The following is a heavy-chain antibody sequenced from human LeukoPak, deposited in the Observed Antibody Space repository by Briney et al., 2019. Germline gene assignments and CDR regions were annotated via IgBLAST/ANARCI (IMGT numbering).Heavy chain of an antibody. D-gene: IGHD6-13*01. CDR1: GGSIISGGYY. CDR2: IYYSGSA. Sequence: SETLSLTCTVSGGSIISGGYYWSWIRQHPGKGLEWIGYIYYSGSAYYNPSLKSRVTISVDTSKNQFSLKLSSVTAADTAVYYCARDEIAAAGTYGMDVWGQGTTVTVSS. J-gene: IGHJ6*02. V-gene: IGHV4-31*03. CDR3: ARDEIAAAGTYGMDV.